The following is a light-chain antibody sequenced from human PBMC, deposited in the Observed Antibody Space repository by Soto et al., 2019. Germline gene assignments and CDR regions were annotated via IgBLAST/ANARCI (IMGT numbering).Light chain of an antibody. CDR1: HTISSSY. Sequence: EIVLTQSPGTLSLSPGERATLSCRASHTISSSYLAWYQQKPGQAPRLLMYGISRRATGIPDRFSGSGSGTAFTPTITRLQPDDFAVYYCHQRQSWPPTFGQGTKVDI. CDR3: HQRQSWPPT. CDR2: GIS. J-gene: IGKJ1*01. V-gene: IGKV3-20*01.